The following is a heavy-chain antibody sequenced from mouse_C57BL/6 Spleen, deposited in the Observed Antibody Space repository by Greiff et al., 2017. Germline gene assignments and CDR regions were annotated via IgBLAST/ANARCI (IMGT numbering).Heavy chain of an antibody. J-gene: IGHJ3*01. CDR2: IYPRRGNT. Sequence: VQLQQSGAELARPGASVKLSCKASGYTFTSYGISWVKQRTGQGLEWIGEIYPRRGNTYYNEKVKGKATLAADKSYSTSYMALRSLTSEYSAVYFCARGGVYYDYYAFAYWGQGTLVTVSA. CDR3: ARGGVYYDYYAFAY. D-gene: IGHD2-4*01. V-gene: IGHV1-81*01. CDR1: GYTFTSYG.